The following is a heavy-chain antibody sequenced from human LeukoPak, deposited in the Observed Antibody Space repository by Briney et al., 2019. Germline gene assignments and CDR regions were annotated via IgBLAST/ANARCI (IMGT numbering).Heavy chain of an antibody. D-gene: IGHD2-2*01. J-gene: IGHJ3*02. V-gene: IGHV3-23*01. CDR1: GLTFSSYD. CDR3: AKDFSSTSYFYDDAFDI. CDR2: ISGSGGST. Sequence: PGGSLRLSCAASGLTFSSYDMSWVRQAPGKGLEWVAIISGSGGSTYYEDSVKGLFTISRDNSKNTLYLQMNSLRAEDTDVYYCAKDFSSTSYFYDDAFDIRGQGTMVTVSS.